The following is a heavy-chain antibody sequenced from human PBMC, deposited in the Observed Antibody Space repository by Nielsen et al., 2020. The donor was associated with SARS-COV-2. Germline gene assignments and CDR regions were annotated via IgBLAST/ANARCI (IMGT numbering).Heavy chain of an antibody. D-gene: IGHD3-3*01. J-gene: IGHJ4*02. Sequence: GESLKISCAASGFTFSNAWMSWVRQAPGKGLEWVGRIKSKTDGGTTDYAAPVKGRFTISRDDSKNTLYLQMNSLKTEDTAVYYCTTDPRVTIFGVVIISGHYWGQGTLVTVSS. CDR2: IKSKTDGGTT. CDR3: TTDPRVTIFGVVIISGHY. V-gene: IGHV3-15*01. CDR1: GFTFSNAW.